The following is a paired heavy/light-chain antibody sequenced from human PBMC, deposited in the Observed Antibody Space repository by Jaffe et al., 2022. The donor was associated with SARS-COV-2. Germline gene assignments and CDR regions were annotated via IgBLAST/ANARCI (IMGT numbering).Heavy chain of an antibody. V-gene: IGHV2-5*02. J-gene: IGHJ5*02. D-gene: IGHD4-17*01. CDR1: GFSLSTSGVG. CDR2: IYWDDDK. CDR3: AHSRLAGNDYGDYEAWSHGNQLYNWFDP. Sequence: QITLKESGPTLVKPTQTLTLTCTFSGFSLSTSGVGVGWIRQPPGKALEWLALIYWDDDKRYSPSLKSRLTITKDTSKNQVVLTMTNMDPVDTATYYCAHSRLAGNDYGDYEAWSHGNQLYNWFDPWGQGTLVTVSS.
Light chain of an antibody. V-gene: IGKV1-8*01. CDR1: QGISSY. Sequence: AIRMTQSPSSFSASTGDRVTITCRASQGISSYLAWYQQKPGKAPKLLIYAASTLQSGVPSRFSGSGSGTDFTLTISCLQSEDFATYYCQQYYSYPSITFGQGTRLEIK. CDR3: QQYYSYPSIT. J-gene: IGKJ5*01. CDR2: AAS.